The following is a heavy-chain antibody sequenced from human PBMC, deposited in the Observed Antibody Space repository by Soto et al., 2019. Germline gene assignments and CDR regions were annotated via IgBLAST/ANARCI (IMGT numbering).Heavy chain of an antibody. CDR3: AKEEGVYYDSSGHDY. CDR1: GFTFSSYG. CDR2: ISCDGSNK. J-gene: IGHJ4*02. Sequence: QVQLVESGGGVVQPGRSLRLSCAASGFTFSSYGMHWVRQAPGKGLEWVAVISCDGSNKYYADSVKGRFTISRDNSKNTLYLQMNSLRAEDTAVYYCAKEEGVYYDSSGHDYWGQGTLVTVSS. V-gene: IGHV3-30*18. D-gene: IGHD3-22*01.